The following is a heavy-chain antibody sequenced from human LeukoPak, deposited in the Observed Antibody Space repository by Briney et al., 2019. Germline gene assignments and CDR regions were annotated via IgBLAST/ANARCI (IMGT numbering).Heavy chain of an antibody. CDR3: ARDRVIPTAMPPLNYGMDV. CDR2: IFYSGST. CDR1: GGSFSGYY. V-gene: IGHV4-59*01. J-gene: IGHJ6*02. Sequence: SETLSLTCAVYGGSFSGYYWSWIRQPPGKGLEWIGYIFYSGSTNYNPSLKSRVTLSLDTSKNQFSLKLSSVTAADTAVYYCARDRVIPTAMPPLNYGMDVWGQGTAVTVSS. D-gene: IGHD2-2*01.